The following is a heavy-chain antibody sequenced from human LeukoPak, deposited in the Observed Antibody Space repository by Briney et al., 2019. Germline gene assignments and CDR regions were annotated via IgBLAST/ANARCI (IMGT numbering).Heavy chain of an antibody. CDR2: ISAYNGNT. V-gene: IGHV1-18*01. CDR3: ARLPEYYYDSSGSYYMDV. D-gene: IGHD3-22*01. CDR1: GYTFTSYG. Sequence: ASVKVSCKASGYTFTSYGISWVRQAPGQGLEWMGWISAYNGNTNYAQKLQGRVTMTTDTSTSTAYMELRSLRSDDTAVYYCARLPEYYYDSSGSYYMDVWGKGTTVTVSS. J-gene: IGHJ6*03.